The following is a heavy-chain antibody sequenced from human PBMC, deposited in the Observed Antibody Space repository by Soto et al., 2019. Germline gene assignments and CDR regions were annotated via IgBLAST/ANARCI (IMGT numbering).Heavy chain of an antibody. V-gene: IGHV4-59*01. CDR1: GGSISGYY. J-gene: IGHJ6*02. CDR3: ARDLWGYCGTDCYPLDV. Sequence: SSETLSLTCTVSGGSISGYYWSWIRQPPGKGLEWIGYMYNTGSTVYNPSFKSRVTISVDTSKIQFSLKLNSVTAADTAVYYCARDLWGYCGTDCYPLDVWGQGTTVTVSS. D-gene: IGHD2-21*02. CDR2: MYNTGST.